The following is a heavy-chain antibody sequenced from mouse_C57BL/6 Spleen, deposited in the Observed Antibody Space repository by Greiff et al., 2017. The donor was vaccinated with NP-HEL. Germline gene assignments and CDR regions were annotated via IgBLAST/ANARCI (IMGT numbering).Heavy chain of an antibody. V-gene: IGHV5-17*01. CDR3: ASLPYDYDGDYYAMDY. CDR1: GFTFSDYG. J-gene: IGHJ4*01. Sequence: EVKLMESGGGLVKPGGSLKLSCAASGFTFSDYGMHWVRQAPEKGLEWVAYISSGSSTIYYADTVKGRFTISRDNAKNTLFLQMTSLRSEDTAMYYCASLPYDYDGDYYAMDYWGQGTSVTVSS. CDR2: ISSGSSTI. D-gene: IGHD2-4*01.